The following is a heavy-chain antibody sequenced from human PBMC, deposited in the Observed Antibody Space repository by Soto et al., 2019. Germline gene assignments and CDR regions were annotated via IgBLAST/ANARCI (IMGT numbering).Heavy chain of an antibody. CDR3: AKDERNTIFGGTNWFDP. CDR2: ISGSGGST. D-gene: IGHD3-3*01. V-gene: IGHV3-23*01. CDR1: GFTFRSYA. Sequence: GSLRLSCAASGFTFRSYAMSWVRQAPGKGLEWVSAISGSGGSTYYADSVKGRFTISRDNSKNTLYLQMNSLRAEDTAVYYCAKDERNTIFGGTNWFDPWGQGTLVTVSS. J-gene: IGHJ5*02.